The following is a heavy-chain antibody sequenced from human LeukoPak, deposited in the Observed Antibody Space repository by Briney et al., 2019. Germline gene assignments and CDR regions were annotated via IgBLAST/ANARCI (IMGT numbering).Heavy chain of an antibody. V-gene: IGHV1-2*02. J-gene: IGHJ6*02. CDR1: GYTFTGYY. CDR3: ARDHIVVVPAAMFGVRDYYYYGTDV. Sequence: ASVQVSCKASGYTFTGYYMHWVRQAPGQGLEWMGWINPNSGGTNYAQKFQGRVTMTRDTSISTAYMELSRLRSDDTAVYYCARDHIVVVPAAMFGVRDYYYYGTDVWGQGTTVTVSS. CDR2: INPNSGGT. D-gene: IGHD2-2*01.